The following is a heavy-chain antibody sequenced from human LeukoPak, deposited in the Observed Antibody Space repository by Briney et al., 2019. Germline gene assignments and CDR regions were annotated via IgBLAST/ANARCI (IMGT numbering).Heavy chain of an antibody. CDR3: ARSYMVRGFDY. J-gene: IGHJ4*02. Sequence: GGSLRLSCAASGFTFSSYAMSWVRQAPGKGLEWVSAISGSGGSTYYADSVKGRFTISRDNAKDSLYLQMNSLRAEDTAVYYCARSYMVRGFDYWGQGTLVTVSS. D-gene: IGHD3-10*01. CDR2: ISGSGGST. CDR1: GFTFSSYA. V-gene: IGHV3-23*01.